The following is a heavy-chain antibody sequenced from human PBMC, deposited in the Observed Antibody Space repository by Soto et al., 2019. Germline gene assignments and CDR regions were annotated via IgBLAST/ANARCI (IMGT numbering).Heavy chain of an antibody. CDR3: AREWYSSGWYRPYGMDV. CDR2: INPNSGGT. J-gene: IGHJ6*02. Sequence: GASVKVSCKASGYTFTGYYMHWVRQAPGQGLEWMGWINPNSGGTNYAQKFQGRVTMTRDTSISTAYMELSRLRSDDTAVYYCAREWYSSGWYRPYGMDVWGQGTTVTVSS. CDR1: GYTFTGYY. D-gene: IGHD6-19*01. V-gene: IGHV1-2*02.